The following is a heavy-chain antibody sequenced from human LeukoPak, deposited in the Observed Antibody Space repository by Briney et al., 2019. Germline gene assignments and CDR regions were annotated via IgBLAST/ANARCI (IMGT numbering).Heavy chain of an antibody. D-gene: IGHD3-10*01. CDR2: IFYSGST. Sequence: LRLSCAASGFTFSSYEMNWVRQPPGKGLEWIGNIFYSGSTYYSPSLRSRVTISLDTSRNQFSLKLNPVTAADTAVYSCAKSNGYGLVDIWGQGTMVTVSS. CDR1: GFTFSSYE. CDR3: AKSNGYGLVDI. J-gene: IGHJ3*02. V-gene: IGHV4-59*12.